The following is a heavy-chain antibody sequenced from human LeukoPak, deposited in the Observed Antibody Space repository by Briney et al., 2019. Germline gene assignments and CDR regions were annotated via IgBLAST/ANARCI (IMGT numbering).Heavy chain of an antibody. J-gene: IGHJ3*02. V-gene: IGHV1-69*04. CDR2: IIPILGIA. D-gene: IGHD3-3*01. Sequence: SVKVSCKASGGTFSSYAISWVRQAPGQGLEWMGRIIPILGIANYAQKFQGRVTFTADKSTSTAYMELSSLRSEDTAVYYCARVFPTHGAFDIWGQGTMVTVSS. CDR3: ARVFPTHGAFDI. CDR1: GGTFSSYA.